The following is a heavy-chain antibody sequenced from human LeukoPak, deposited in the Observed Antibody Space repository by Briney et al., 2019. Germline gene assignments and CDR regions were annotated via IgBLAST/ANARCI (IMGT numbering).Heavy chain of an antibody. CDR1: GFTFSSYD. CDR2: IGTAGDT. V-gene: IGHV3-13*01. J-gene: IGHJ6*02. CDR3: ARDYYDSSGYNYGMDV. Sequence: GGSLRLSCAASGFTFSSYDMHWVRQATGKGLEGVSGIGTAGDTYYPGSVKGRFTISRENAKNSLYLQMNSLRAGDTAVYYCARDYYDSSGYNYGMDVWGQGTTVTVSS. D-gene: IGHD3-22*01.